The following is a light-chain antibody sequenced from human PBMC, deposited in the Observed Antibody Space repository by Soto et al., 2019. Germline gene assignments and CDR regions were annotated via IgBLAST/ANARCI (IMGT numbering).Light chain of an antibody. Sequence: EVVLTQSPGTLSLSPGGRATLACRTSQSVSSSYLAWYQQKPGQAPRLLLYGASNRATGIPDRFSGSGSGTDFTLTISSLAPEDFAVYYCQQYRSSPLTFGGGTTGDIK. V-gene: IGKV3-20*01. CDR1: QSVSSSY. CDR3: QQYRSSPLT. J-gene: IGKJ4*01. CDR2: GAS.